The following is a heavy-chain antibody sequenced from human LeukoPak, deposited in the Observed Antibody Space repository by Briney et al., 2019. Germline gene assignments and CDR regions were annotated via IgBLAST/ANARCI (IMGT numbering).Heavy chain of an antibody. Sequence: GGSLRLSCAASGFTVSSNYMSWVRQAPGKGLEWISGISASGHYTYTADSLKGRFTISRDNSKNTLYLQMNSLRAEDTALYYCAKDGSWGDYYFYFYIDVWGKGTTVTVSS. J-gene: IGHJ6*03. CDR2: ISASGHYT. D-gene: IGHD3-16*01. CDR1: GFTVSSNY. V-gene: IGHV3-23*01. CDR3: AKDGSWGDYYFYFYIDV.